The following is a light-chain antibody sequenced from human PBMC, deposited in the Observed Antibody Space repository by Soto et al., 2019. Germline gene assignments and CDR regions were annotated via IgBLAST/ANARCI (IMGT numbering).Light chain of an antibody. J-gene: IGKJ1*01. CDR2: AES. CDR1: QSIRDA. V-gene: IGKV1-17*01. Sequence: DIQMTQSPSSLSASVGDRVTITCRASQSIRDALGWYQQKPGKAPKRLIYAESSLQSGVPSRFSGSGSGTEFTLRISSLQPGDFATYYCLQHNSYPLTFGQGTKVEIK. CDR3: LQHNSYPLT.